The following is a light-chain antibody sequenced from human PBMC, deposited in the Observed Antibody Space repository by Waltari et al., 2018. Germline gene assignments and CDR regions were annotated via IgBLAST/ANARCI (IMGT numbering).Light chain of an antibody. CDR2: RNT. J-gene: IGLJ2*01. CDR3: QSADDSGNHVL. Sequence: SPGLTQPPSVSVSPGQTAIITCSGDELADKYIYWFQQKSGQAPVVVIRRNTGRPSGIPERFSASDSGTTGTLVSSGVQAEDEADYYCQSADDSGNHVLFGGGTRLTVL. V-gene: IGLV3-25*03. CDR1: ELADKY.